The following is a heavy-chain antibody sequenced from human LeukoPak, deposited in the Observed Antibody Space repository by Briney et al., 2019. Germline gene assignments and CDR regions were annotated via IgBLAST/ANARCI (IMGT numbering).Heavy chain of an antibody. D-gene: IGHD6-13*01. CDR1: GYNFTGYY. Sequence: ASVKVSCKASGYNFTGYYMHWVRQAPGQGLEWMGWINPNSGGTNYAQKFQGRVTMTRDTSISTAYMELSRLRSDDTAVYYCARDSSSSSPYGMDVWGQGTTVTVSS. CDR2: INPNSGGT. V-gene: IGHV1-2*02. J-gene: IGHJ6*02. CDR3: ARDSSSSSPYGMDV.